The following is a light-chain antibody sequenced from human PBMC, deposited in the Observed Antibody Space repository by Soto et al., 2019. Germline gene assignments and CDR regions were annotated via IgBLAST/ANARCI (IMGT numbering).Light chain of an antibody. CDR1: QSVNSR. CDR2: GAS. CDR3: QQYFTSPIT. V-gene: IGKV3-20*01. Sequence: EIVLTKSPGNLALSPWERATLSCRASQSVNSRLAWYQHKPGQAPRLPISGASDRASGIPARFSAWGSGTDFTLTISRVDPADFAFYYCQQYFTSPITFGQGTRLEI. J-gene: IGKJ5*01.